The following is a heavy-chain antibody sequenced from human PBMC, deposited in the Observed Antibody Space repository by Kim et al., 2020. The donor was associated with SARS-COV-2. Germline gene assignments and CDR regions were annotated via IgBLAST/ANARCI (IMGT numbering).Heavy chain of an antibody. CDR2: ISGSGGST. D-gene: IGHD3-10*01. V-gene: IGHV3-23*01. CDR1: GFTFSSFA. Sequence: GGSLRLSCAASGFTFSSFAMNWVRQAPGKGLEWVSGISGSGGSTYYADSVKGRFTFSRDNSKNTLYLQMNSLRAEDTAVYYFAKDFYWDNRGAGAFDMWG. CDR3: AKDFYWDNRGAGAFDM. J-gene: IGHJ3*02.